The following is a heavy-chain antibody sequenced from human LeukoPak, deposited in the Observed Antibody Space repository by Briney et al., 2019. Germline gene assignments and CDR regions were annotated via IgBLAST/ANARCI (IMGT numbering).Heavy chain of an antibody. CDR2: ISGSGGTT. V-gene: IGHV3-23*01. CDR3: AKVLGVIYYFDY. CDR1: GFTFSNYA. Sequence: PGGSLRLSCAASGFTFSNYAMSWVRRAPGKGLEWVSTISGSGGTTYYADSVKGRFTISRDNSKNTLYLQMNSLRAEDTAVYYCAKVLGVIYYFDYWGQGTLVTVSS. D-gene: IGHD3-10*01. J-gene: IGHJ4*02.